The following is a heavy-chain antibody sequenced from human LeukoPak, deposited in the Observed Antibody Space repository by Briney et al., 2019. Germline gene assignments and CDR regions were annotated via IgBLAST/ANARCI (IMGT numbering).Heavy chain of an antibody. J-gene: IGHJ4*02. Sequence: PGGSLRLSCAASGFTFTSYGMHWVRQAPGKGLEWVAVISDEGSEKYYGDSVKGRFTIPRDNSKNTLYLQMNSLRAEDTAVYYCAKWRRGHHYGSGTELDYRGQGTLVTVSS. CDR1: GFTFTSYG. CDR3: AKWRRGHHYGSGTELDY. D-gene: IGHD3-10*01. V-gene: IGHV3-30*18. CDR2: ISDEGSEK.